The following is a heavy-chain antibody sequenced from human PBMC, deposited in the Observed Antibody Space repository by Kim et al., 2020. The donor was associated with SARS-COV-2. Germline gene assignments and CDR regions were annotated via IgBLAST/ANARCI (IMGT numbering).Heavy chain of an antibody. CDR2: IYYSGNT. CDR3: ARGLSMVRDNWFDA. J-gene: IGHJ5*02. CDR1: VGSISSGDYY. Sequence: SETLSLTCSVSVGSISSGDYYWNWIRQHPVKGLEWIGYIYYSGNTYYNPSLKSRVTMSVDTSKNQFSLKVTSVTAADTAVYYCARGLSMVRDNWFDAWGQGTLVTVSS. D-gene: IGHD3-10*01. V-gene: IGHV4-31*03.